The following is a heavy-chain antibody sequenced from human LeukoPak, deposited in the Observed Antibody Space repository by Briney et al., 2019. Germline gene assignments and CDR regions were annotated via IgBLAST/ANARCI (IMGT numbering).Heavy chain of an antibody. CDR2: IWYDGSNK. J-gene: IGHJ4*02. Sequence: GGSLRLSCAASGFTFSSYGMHWVHQAPGKGLEWVAVIWYDGSNKYYADSVKGRFTISRDNSKNTLYLQMNSLRAEDTAVYYCARDPSLGGAARPFDYWGQGTLVTVSS. D-gene: IGHD6-6*01. V-gene: IGHV3-33*01. CDR3: ARDPSLGGAARPFDY. CDR1: GFTFSSYG.